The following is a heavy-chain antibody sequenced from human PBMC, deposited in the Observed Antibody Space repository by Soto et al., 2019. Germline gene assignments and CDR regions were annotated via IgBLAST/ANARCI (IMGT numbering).Heavy chain of an antibody. CDR3: ARERHQVSFYNGMDV. CDR1: GFTFSSYA. Sequence: QVQLVESGGGVVQPGRSLRLSCAASGFTFSSYAMHWVRQAPGKGLEWVAVISYDGSNKYYADSVKGRFTSSRDNSKSTLYLQMNSLRVEDSAVYYCARERHQVSFYNGMDVWGQGTTVTVSS. J-gene: IGHJ6*02. V-gene: IGHV3-30-3*01. CDR2: ISYDGSNK.